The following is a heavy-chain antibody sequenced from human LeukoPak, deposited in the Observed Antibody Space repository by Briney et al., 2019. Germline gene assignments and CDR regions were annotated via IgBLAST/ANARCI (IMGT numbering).Heavy chain of an antibody. V-gene: IGHV4-59*12. CDR2: IYYSGST. CDR3: ARDRSNTAMDDY. J-gene: IGHJ4*02. D-gene: IGHD5-18*01. CDR1: GGSISSYY. Sequence: SETLSLTCTVSGGSISSYYWSWIRQPPGKGLEWIGYIYYSGSTYYNPSLKSLVTISVDTSKNQFSLKLSSVTAADTAVYYCARDRSNTAMDDYWGQGTLVTVSS.